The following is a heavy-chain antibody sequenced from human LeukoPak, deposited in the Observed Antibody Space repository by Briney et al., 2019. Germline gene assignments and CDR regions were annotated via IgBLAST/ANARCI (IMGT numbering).Heavy chain of an antibody. D-gene: IGHD2/OR15-2a*01. CDR2: ISGSGGDT. CDR3: AKQSTYFDY. V-gene: IGHV3-23*01. CDR1: GFTFTTYA. J-gene: IGHJ4*02. Sequence: GGSLRLSCAASGFTFTTYAMSWVRQAPGKGLEWVSSISGSGGDTHYADSVKGRFTISRDNSKNTLFLQINSLRAEDTAVYYCAKQSTYFDYWGQGTLVTVSA.